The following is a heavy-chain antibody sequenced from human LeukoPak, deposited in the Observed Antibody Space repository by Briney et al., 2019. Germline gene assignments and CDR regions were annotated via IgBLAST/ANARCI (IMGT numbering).Heavy chain of an antibody. CDR3: ATPWYYDFWSGYYF. CDR1: GGTFSSYA. J-gene: IGHJ4*02. Sequence: ASVKVSCKASGGTFSSYAISWVRQAPGQGLEWMGGIIPIFGTANYAQKFQGRVTITADESTSTAYMELSSLRSEDTAVYYCATPWYYDFWSGYYFWGQGTLVTVSS. V-gene: IGHV1-69*13. D-gene: IGHD3-3*01. CDR2: IIPIFGTA.